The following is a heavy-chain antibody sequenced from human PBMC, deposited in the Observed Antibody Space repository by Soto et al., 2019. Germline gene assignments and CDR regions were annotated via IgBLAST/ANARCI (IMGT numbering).Heavy chain of an antibody. D-gene: IGHD3-9*01. CDR1: GFTFSNAW. Sequence: EVQLVESGGGLVKPGGSLRLSCAASGFTFSNAWMSWVRQAPGKGLEWVGRIKSKTDGGTTDYAAPVKGRFTISRDDSKNTLYLQMNSLKTEDTVVYYSATDETSADYDILTGYYRLGEFDCWGQGTLVTVSS. CDR2: IKSKTDGGTT. CDR3: ATDETSADYDILTGYYRLGEFDC. J-gene: IGHJ4*02. V-gene: IGHV3-15*01.